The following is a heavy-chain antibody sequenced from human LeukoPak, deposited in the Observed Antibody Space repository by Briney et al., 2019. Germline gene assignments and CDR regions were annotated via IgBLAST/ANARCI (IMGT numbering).Heavy chain of an antibody. V-gene: IGHV3-48*04. CDR1: GFTFSSYS. D-gene: IGHD3-22*01. J-gene: IGHJ4*02. CDR3: ARGHDSSGYYDFDY. CDR2: ISSSSSTI. Sequence: GGSLRLSCAASGFTFSSYSMNWVRQAPGKGLEWVSYISSSSSTIYYADSVKGRFTISRDNAKNSLYLQMNSLRAEDTAVYYCARGHDSSGYYDFDYWGQGTLVTVSS.